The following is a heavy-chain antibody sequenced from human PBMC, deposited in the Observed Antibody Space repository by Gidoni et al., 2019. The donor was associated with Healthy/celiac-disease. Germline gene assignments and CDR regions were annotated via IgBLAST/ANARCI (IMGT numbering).Heavy chain of an antibody. Sequence: QVQLVESGGGVVQPGRSLRLSCAASGFTFSSYGMHWVRQAPGKGLEGVAVIWYEGSNKYYADAVKGRFTISRDNSKNMLYLQMNSMRAEDTAVYYGARDREPMVRGGDNWFDPWGQGTLVTVSS. CDR3: ARDREPMVRGGDNWFDP. J-gene: IGHJ5*02. V-gene: IGHV3-33*01. D-gene: IGHD3-10*01. CDR1: GFTFSSYG. CDR2: IWYEGSNK.